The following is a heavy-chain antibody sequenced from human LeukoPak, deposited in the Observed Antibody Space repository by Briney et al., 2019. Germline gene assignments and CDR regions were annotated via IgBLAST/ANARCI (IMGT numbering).Heavy chain of an antibody. CDR2: ITDSGGNT. D-gene: IGHD7-27*01. J-gene: IGHJ6*04. V-gene: IGHV3-23*01. Sequence: GGSLRLSCAASGFTFVTSSMSWVRQAPGKGLEWVSSITDSGGNTFYADSVKGRFTVSRDNSKNTLYLQMTSLRAEDTAIYYCARERSTGFDVWGKGTTVTVSS. CDR3: ARERSTGFDV. CDR1: GFTFVTSS.